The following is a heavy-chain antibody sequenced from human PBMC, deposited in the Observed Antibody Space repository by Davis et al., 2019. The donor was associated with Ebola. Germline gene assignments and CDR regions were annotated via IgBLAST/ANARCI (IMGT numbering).Heavy chain of an antibody. J-gene: IGHJ6*04. V-gene: IGHV4-59*08. CDR3: ARQGVIYYYYGMDV. D-gene: IGHD3-10*01. CDR2: IYYSGST. Sequence: MPAGSLRLSCTVSGGSISSYYWSWIRQPPGKGLEWIGYIYYSGSTNYNPSLKSRVTISVDTSKNQFSLKLSSVTAADTAVYYCARQGVIYYYYGMDVWGKGTTVTASS. CDR1: GGSISSYY.